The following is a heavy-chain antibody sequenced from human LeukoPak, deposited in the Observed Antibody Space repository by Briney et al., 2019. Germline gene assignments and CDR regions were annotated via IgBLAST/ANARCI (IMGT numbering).Heavy chain of an antibody. Sequence: ASVKVSCKASGHTFTSYAMHWVRQAPGQRLEWMGWINAGNGNTKYSQKFQGRVTITRDTSASIAYMELSSLRSEDTAVYYCARDSSSHINWFDPWGQGTLVTVSS. CDR1: GHTFTSYA. V-gene: IGHV1-3*01. CDR3: ARDSSSHINWFDP. CDR2: INAGNGNT. J-gene: IGHJ5*02. D-gene: IGHD6-13*01.